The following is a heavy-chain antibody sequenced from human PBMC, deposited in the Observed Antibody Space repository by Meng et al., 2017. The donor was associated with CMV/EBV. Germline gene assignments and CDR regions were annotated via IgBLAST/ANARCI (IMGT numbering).Heavy chain of an antibody. V-gene: IGHV4-61*01. Sequence: VSSGSYYCSWIRQPPGKGLGWIGYIYYSGSTNYNPSLKSRVTISVDTSKNQFSLKLSSVTAADTAVYYCARVRGDIVVVPATNWFDPWGQGTLVTVSS. CDR3: ARVRGDIVVVPATNWFDP. CDR1: VSSGSYY. D-gene: IGHD2-2*01. J-gene: IGHJ5*02. CDR2: IYYSGST.